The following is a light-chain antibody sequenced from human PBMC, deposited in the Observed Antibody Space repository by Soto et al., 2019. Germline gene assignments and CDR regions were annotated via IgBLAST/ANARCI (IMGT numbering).Light chain of an antibody. J-gene: IGKJ5*01. CDR2: DAS. CDR3: QQRNHWPPTT. V-gene: IGKV3-11*01. Sequence: EIGMTRSPGTPSLSPLHKATLSCPASQSVSSYLAWYQQRPGQAPRLLIYDASNRATGIPARFSGSGSGTDFTLTIDNLEPEDFAIYYCQQRNHWPPTTCVHGQRLEIK. CDR1: QSVSSY.